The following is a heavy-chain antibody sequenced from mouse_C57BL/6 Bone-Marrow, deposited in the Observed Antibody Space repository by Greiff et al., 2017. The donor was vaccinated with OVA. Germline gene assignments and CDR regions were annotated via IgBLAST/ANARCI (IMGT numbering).Heavy chain of an antibody. J-gene: IGHJ3*01. CDR3: AIWGRDGYYVWFAY. V-gene: IGHV1-74*01. CDR1: GYTFTSYW. CDR2: IHPSDSDT. D-gene: IGHD2-3*01. Sequence: VQRVESGAELVKPGASVKVSCKASGYTFTSYWMHWVKQRPGQGLEWIGRIHPSDSDTNYNQKFKGKATLTVDKSSSTAYMQLSSLTSEDSAVYYCAIWGRDGYYVWFAYWGQGTLVTVSA.